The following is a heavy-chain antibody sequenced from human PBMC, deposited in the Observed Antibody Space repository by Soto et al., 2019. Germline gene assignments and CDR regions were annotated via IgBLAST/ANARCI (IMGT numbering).Heavy chain of an antibody. CDR2: INPRGGST. CDR3: ARAPHPRIALFDY. J-gene: IGHJ4*02. V-gene: IGHV1-46*01. Sequence: QVQLVQSGAEVKKPGASVKVSCKASGSTFTSYYMHWVRQAPGQGLEWMGIINPRGGSTSYAQKCQGRVTMTRDTSTSTGYMELSSLRSEDTAVYDCARAPHPRIALFDYWGQGTLVTVSA. D-gene: IGHD6-13*01. CDR1: GSTFTSYY.